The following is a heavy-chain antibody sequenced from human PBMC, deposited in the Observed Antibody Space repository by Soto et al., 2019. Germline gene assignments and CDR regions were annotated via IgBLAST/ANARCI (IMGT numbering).Heavy chain of an antibody. CDR1: GVTCSSYS. J-gene: IGHJ4*02. V-gene: IGHV3-21*01. D-gene: IGHD2-2*01. Sequence: PGGSLRLSCASSGVTCSSYSMNWVRQAPGKGLEWVSSISSSSSYIYYADSVKGRFTISRDNAKNSLYLQMNSLRAEDTAVYYCAREGTHCSSTSCFWGPFDYWGQGTLVTVSS. CDR3: AREGTHCSSTSCFWGPFDY. CDR2: ISSSSSYI.